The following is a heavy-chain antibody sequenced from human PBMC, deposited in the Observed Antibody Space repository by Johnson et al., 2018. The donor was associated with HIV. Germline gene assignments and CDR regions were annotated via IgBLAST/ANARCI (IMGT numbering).Heavy chain of an antibody. J-gene: IGHJ3*02. CDR2: IWYDGSNK. V-gene: IGHV3-33*06. D-gene: IGHD3-10*02. Sequence: VQLLESGGGVVQPGRSLRLSCAASGFTFSSYGMHWVRQAPGKGLEWVTLIWYDGSNKYYADSVKGRFTISRDNSKNTLYLQMNSLRAEDTAVYYCAKDDDMYGLPGAFDIWGQGTMVTVSS. CDR3: AKDDDMYGLPGAFDI. CDR1: GFTFSSYG.